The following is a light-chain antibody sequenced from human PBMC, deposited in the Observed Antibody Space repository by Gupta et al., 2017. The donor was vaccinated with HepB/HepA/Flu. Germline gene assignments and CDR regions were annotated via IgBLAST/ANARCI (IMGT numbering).Light chain of an antibody. J-gene: IGKJ2*01. CDR1: QSISSSF. Sequence: EIVLTQSPGALSLSPGERATLSCRASQSISSSFLAWYQQKSGQAPRLLISGTSNRATAIPDRFSGSGSGTDFTLTISRVEPEDFAVYYCQSYDGFSFGQGTRLDI. CDR2: GTS. V-gene: IGKV3-20*01. CDR3: QSYDGFS.